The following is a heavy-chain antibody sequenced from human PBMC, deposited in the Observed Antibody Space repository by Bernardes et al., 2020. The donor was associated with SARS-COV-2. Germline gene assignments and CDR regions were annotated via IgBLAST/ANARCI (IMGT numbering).Heavy chain of an antibody. D-gene: IGHD6-19*01. CDR2: MNPDSGNT. Sequence: KVSCKASGYTFTNYDLNWVRQAAGPGLEWLGWMNPDSGNTGYAQKFQGRITMTRNTSISTAYMELSSLRSEDTAVYYCARGPIGVAGTRVFDWFDPWGKGTLVNVSS. CDR1: GYTFTNYD. J-gene: IGHJ5*02. V-gene: IGHV1-8*01. CDR3: ARGPIGVAGTRVFDWFDP.